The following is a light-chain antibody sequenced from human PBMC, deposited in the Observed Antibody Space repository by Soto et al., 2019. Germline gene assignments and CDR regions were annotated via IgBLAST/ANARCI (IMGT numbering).Light chain of an antibody. Sequence: QSALTQPPSVSGAPGQRVTISYTGSSSNIGAGYDVHWYQQLPGTAPKLLIYGNSNRPSGVPDRFSGSKSGTSASLAITGLQAEDEADYYCQSYDSSLSGSVFGGGTKLT. CDR1: SSNIGAGYD. CDR2: GNS. J-gene: IGLJ2*01. V-gene: IGLV1-40*01. CDR3: QSYDSSLSGSV.